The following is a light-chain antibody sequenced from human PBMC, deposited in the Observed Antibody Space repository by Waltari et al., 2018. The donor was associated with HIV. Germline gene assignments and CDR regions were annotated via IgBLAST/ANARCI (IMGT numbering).Light chain of an antibody. Sequence: IQMSQSPTSMSPSIGDNVTMICRATQVIHRDLAWYQQKPGKSPKLVIHHASTLQSGVSPRFSASGSGAAFALAISNLQLEYFATYYCQQANSFPHTFGQGTKL. J-gene: IGKJ2*01. CDR2: HAS. CDR3: QQANSFPHT. V-gene: IGKV1-12*01. CDR1: QVIHRD.